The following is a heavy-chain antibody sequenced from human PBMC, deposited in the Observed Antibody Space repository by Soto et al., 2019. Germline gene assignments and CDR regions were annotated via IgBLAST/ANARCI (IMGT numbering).Heavy chain of an antibody. D-gene: IGHD3-9*01. CDR2: ISGSGGST. J-gene: IGHJ4*02. CDR3: SKDRYYDILTGYPPSDY. V-gene: IGHV3-23*01. Sequence: GGSLRLSCAASGFTFSSYAMSWVRQAPGKGLEWVSAISGSGGSTYYADSVKGRFTISRDNSKNTLYLQMNSLRAEDTALYYFSKDRYYDILTGYPPSDYWGQGTLVTVSS. CDR1: GFTFSSYA.